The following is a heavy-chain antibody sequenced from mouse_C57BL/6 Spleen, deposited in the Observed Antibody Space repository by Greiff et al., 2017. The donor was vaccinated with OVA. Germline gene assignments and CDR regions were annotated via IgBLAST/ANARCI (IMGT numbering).Heavy chain of an antibody. CDR3: AREVDHYYGSYWYFDV. D-gene: IGHD1-1*01. V-gene: IGHV5-4*01. J-gene: IGHJ1*03. Sequence: EVQLMESGGGLVKPGGSLKLSCAASGFTFSSYAMSWVRQTPEKRLEWVATISDGGSYTYYPDNVKGRFTISRDNAKNNLYLQMSHLKSEDTAMYYCAREVDHYYGSYWYFDVWGTGTTVTVSS. CDR1: GFTFSSYA. CDR2: ISDGGSYT.